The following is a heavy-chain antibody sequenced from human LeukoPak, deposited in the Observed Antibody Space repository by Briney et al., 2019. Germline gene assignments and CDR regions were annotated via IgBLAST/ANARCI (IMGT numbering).Heavy chain of an antibody. V-gene: IGHV4-4*02. J-gene: IGHJ3*02. CDR1: GGSVSSTNW. CDR2: IYHSGST. Sequence: SGTLSLTCAVSGGSVSSTNWWSWVRQPPGKGLEWIGEIYHSGSTNYNPSLKSRVTISVDKSKNQFSLNLSSVTAADTAVYYCARASDYGGPQDAFDIWGQGTMVTVSS. CDR3: ARASDYGGPQDAFDI. D-gene: IGHD4-23*01.